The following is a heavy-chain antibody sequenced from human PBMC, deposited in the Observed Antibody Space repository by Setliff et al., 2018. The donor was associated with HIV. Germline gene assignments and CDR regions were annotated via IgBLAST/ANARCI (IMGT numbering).Heavy chain of an antibody. CDR2: INYSGNT. J-gene: IGHJ4*02. D-gene: IGHD3-22*01. V-gene: IGHV4-34*01. CDR1: GGSFSVNY. CDR3: ARGGEIYYPIAFDS. Sequence: PSETLSLTCAVYGGSFSVNYWSWIRQPPGKGLERIGEINYSGNTNYNPSLKSRVTISIDTSKNQFSLKLSPVTAADTAVYFCARGGEIYYPIAFDSWGQGTVVTVSS.